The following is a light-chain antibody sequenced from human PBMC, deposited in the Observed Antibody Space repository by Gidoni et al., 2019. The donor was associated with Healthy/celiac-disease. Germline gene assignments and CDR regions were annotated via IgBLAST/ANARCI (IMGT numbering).Light chain of an antibody. V-gene: IGLV2-14*01. CDR1: SSDVGGYNY. J-gene: IGLJ3*02. CDR2: EVS. Sequence: QSALTQPASVSGSPGQSITISCTGTSSDVGGYNYVSCYQPHPGKAPKLMIYEVSNRPSGVSNRFSGSKSGNTASLTISGLQAEDEADYYCSSYTSSSTLEFGGGTKLTVL. CDR3: SSYTSSSTLE.